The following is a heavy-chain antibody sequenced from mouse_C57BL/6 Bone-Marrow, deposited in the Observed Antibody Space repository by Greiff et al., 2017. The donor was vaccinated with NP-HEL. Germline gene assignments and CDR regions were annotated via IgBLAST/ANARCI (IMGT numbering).Heavy chain of an antibody. CDR2: IHPNSGST. D-gene: IGHD2-5*01. J-gene: IGHJ4*01. CDR1: GYTFTSYW. CDR3: ARFPAYYSNPYYYAMDY. V-gene: IGHV1-64*01. Sequence: VQLQQPGAELVKPGASVKLSCKASGYTFTSYWMHWVKQRPGQGLEWIGMIHPNSGSTNYNEKFKSKATLTVDKSSSTAYMQLSSLTSEDAAVYYCARFPAYYSNPYYYAMDYWGQGTSVTVSS.